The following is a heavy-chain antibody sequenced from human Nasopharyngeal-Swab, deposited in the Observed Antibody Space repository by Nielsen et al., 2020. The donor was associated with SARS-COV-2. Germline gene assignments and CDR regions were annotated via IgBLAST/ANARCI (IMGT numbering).Heavy chain of an antibody. CDR2: IYTSGST. V-gene: IGHV4-61*02. CDR1: GGSISSGSYY. D-gene: IGHD2-2*01. Sequence: SETLSLTCTVSGGSISSGSYYWSWIRQPAGKGLDRIGRIYTSGSTNYNPSLKSRVTMSVDTSKNQFSLKLSSVTAADTAVYYCARELLYCSSTSCYENWFDPWGQGTLVTVSS. J-gene: IGHJ5*02. CDR3: ARELLYCSSTSCYENWFDP.